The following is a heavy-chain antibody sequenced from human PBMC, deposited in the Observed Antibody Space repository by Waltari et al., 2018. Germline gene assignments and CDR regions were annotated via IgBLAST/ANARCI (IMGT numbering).Heavy chain of an antibody. D-gene: IGHD3-22*01. J-gene: IGHJ4*02. Sequence: QVQLVQSGAEVKKPGASVKVSCKASGYTFTGDYMHWVRQAPGQGLEWMGRINPNSGGTNYAQKFQGRVTMTRDTSISTAYMELSRLRSDATAVYYCARWGSYSSGYPRSFDYWGQGPLVTVSS. CDR1: GYTFTGDY. V-gene: IGHV1-2*06. CDR3: ARWGSYSSGYPRSFDY. CDR2: INPNSGGT.